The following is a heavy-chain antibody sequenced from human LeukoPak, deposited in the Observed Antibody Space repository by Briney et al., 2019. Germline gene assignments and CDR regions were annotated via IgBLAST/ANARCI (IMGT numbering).Heavy chain of an antibody. CDR2: ISSNGSTI. V-gene: IGHV3-11*01. Sequence: GGSLRLSCAASGFTFSDYYMSWIRQAPGKGLEWVSYISSNGSTIYHADSVKGRFTISRDNAKNSLYLQMNSLRAEDTALYYCARDYGSGSYLYYMDVWGKGTTVTVSS. CDR1: GFTFSDYY. D-gene: IGHD3-10*01. CDR3: ARDYGSGSYLYYMDV. J-gene: IGHJ6*03.